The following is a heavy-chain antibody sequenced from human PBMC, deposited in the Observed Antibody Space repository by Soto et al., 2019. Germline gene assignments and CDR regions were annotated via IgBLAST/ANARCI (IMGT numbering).Heavy chain of an antibody. D-gene: IGHD1-26*01. Sequence: QVQLVQSGPEVKKLGASAKVSCKTSGYIFSNFGISWMRQVPGQGLEWMGWISAYNGNTNYAQKFQDRVTLTTDTSTNTAYMELRSLRSDDTAVYYCARASGGGVGTTSYWGQGTLVTVSS. V-gene: IGHV1-18*01. CDR3: ARASGGGVGTTSY. CDR2: ISAYNGNT. CDR1: GYIFSNFG. J-gene: IGHJ4*02.